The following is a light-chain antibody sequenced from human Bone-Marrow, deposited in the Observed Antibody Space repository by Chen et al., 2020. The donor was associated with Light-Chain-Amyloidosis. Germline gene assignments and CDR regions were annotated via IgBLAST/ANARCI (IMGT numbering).Light chain of an antibody. CDR1: SSDAGGDNH. J-gene: IGLJ1*01. Sequence: QSALTQPASGSGSPGQSSTISCTGTSSDAGGDNHVSWYQQHPDKAPKLMIYEVTNRPSLVPDRFSGSKSDNTASLTISGLQTEDEADYFCGSYTITNTLVFGSGTRVTVL. CDR3: GSYTITNTLV. V-gene: IGLV2-14*01. CDR2: EVT.